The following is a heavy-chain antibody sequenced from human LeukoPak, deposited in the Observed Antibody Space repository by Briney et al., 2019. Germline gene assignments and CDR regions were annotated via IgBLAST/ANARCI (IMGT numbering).Heavy chain of an antibody. D-gene: IGHD5-12*01. CDR3: TRSLSGYYPLYYGMDV. CDR2: IRSKAYGGTT. Sequence: PGRSLRLSCTASGFTFGDYTMSWFRQAPGKGLEWVGFIRSKAYGGTTEYAAAVKGRFTISRDDSKSIAYLQLNSLKTEDTAVYYCTRSLSGYYPLYYGMDVWGQGTTVTVSS. J-gene: IGHJ6*02. CDR1: GFTFGDYT. V-gene: IGHV3-49*03.